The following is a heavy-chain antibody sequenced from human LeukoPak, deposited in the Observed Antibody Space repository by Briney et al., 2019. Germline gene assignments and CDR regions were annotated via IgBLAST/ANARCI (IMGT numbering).Heavy chain of an antibody. J-gene: IGHJ4*02. D-gene: IGHD3-22*01. CDR1: GGSISSSGYY. V-gene: IGHV4-39*01. CDR2: IHYSGRST. Sequence: PSETLSLTCTVSGGSISSSGYYWGWIRQPPGKGLEWIGSIHYSGRSTYYNPSLKSRVTISVDTSKNQISLKLSSVTAADTAVYYCASFRGELEITTIVVAVDYWGQGTLVTVSS. CDR3: ASFRGELEITTIVVAVDY.